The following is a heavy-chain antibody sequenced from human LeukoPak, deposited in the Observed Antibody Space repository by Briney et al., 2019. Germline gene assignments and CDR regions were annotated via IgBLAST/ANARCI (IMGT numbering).Heavy chain of an antibody. J-gene: IGHJ4*02. CDR2: ISYSGST. V-gene: IGHV4-59*01. D-gene: IGHD2-2*01. CDR3: ARVVVPTNFDY. CDR1: GGSISSYY. Sequence: PSETLSLTCSVSGGSISSYYWSWVRQPPGKGLEWIGYISYSGSTNYNPSLKSRVTISLDTSKNQFSLRLSSMTAADTAAYYCARVVVPTNFDYWGQGTLVSVSS.